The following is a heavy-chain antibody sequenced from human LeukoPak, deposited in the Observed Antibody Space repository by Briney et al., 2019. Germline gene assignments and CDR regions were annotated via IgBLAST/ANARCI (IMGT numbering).Heavy chain of an antibody. CDR1: GYTLTELS. V-gene: IGHV1-24*01. CDR2: FDPEDGET. Sequence: ASVKVSCKVSGYTLTELSMHWVRQAPGKGLEWMGGFDPEDGETTYAQKFQGRVTMTEDTSTDTAYMELSSLRSEDTAVYYCATGLRRVAGDAFDIWGQGTMVTVSS. J-gene: IGHJ3*02. CDR3: ATGLRRVAGDAFDI.